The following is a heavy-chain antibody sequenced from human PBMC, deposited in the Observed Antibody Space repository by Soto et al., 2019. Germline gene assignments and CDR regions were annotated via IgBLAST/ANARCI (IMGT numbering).Heavy chain of an antibody. CDR3: ARSAPDDY. CDR1: GYTFTTYY. J-gene: IGHJ4*02. CDR2: INPNGGST. Sequence: QVQLMQSGAEVKKPGASVRVSCKASGYTFTTYYVHGVRQAPGQGLEWMGFINPNGGSTTYAPKLQGRFTVTTDTATRTVYMQLSSLRSEDTAVLYFARSAPDDYWGQGTLVTVSS. V-gene: IGHV1-46*04.